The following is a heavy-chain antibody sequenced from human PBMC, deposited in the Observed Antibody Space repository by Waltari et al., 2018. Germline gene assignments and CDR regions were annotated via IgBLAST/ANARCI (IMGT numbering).Heavy chain of an antibody. D-gene: IGHD2-15*01. CDR2: ISGSSGST. V-gene: IGHV4-28*01. J-gene: IGHJ4*02. CDR1: GESIRSSNC. CDR3: ARPGLVSGPLYFDF. Sequence: QVQLQASGPGLVKPSETLSLTCAVPGESIRSSNCWRWIRQPPGKGLEWIGYISGSSGSTNYNPSLKSRVSISTDTSKNQFSLKLSSVTAADTAVYYCARPGLVSGPLYFDFWGQGILVTVSS.